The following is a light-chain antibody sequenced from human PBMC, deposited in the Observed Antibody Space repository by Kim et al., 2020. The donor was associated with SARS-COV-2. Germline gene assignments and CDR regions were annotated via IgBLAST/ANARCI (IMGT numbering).Light chain of an antibody. CDR1: QSVSSSY. CDR2: GAS. J-gene: IGKJ4*01. Sequence: SPGERATLSGRASQSVSSSYLAWYQQKPGQAPRLRIYGASSRATGIPDRFSGSGSGTDFTLTISRLEPEDFAVYYCQQYGSSPALTFGGGTKLEI. V-gene: IGKV3-20*01. CDR3: QQYGSSPALT.